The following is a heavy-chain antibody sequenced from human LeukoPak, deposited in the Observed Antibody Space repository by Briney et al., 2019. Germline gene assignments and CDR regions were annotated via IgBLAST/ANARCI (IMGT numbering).Heavy chain of an antibody. CDR1: GFTFSSYA. J-gene: IGHJ4*02. CDR3: AKDQGDTSAYFSDY. V-gene: IGHV3-23*01. CDR2: ISGSGGIT. D-gene: IGHD3-22*01. Sequence: GGSLRLSCAASGFTFSSYAMSWVRQAPGSGLEWVSAISGSGGITYYADSVKGRFTISRDNSKNTLHLQMNSLRAEDTAVYYCAKDQGDTSAYFSDYWGQGTLVTVSS.